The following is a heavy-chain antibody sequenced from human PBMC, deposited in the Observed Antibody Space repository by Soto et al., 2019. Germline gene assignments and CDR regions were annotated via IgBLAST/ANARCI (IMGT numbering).Heavy chain of an antibody. CDR1: GFTFSTYA. D-gene: IGHD3-10*01. CDR3: AGGGVYYGSVWYFGL. V-gene: IGHV3-23*01. CDR2: ISGSGGST. Sequence: EVQLLESGGGLVQPGGSLRLSCAASGFTFSTYAMSWVRQAPGKGLEWVSTISGSGGSTYYADSVKGRFTISRHNSKNTLYRQRNSLRAGETAVYYWAGGGVYYGSVWYFGLWGRGTLVTVSS. J-gene: IGHJ2*01.